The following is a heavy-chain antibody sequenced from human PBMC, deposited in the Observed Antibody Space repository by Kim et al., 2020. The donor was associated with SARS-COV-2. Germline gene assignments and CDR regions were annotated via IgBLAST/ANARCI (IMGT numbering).Heavy chain of an antibody. Sequence: EGRAKYYVDSEKGRVSISRDNAKNSLYLQMNSLGAEDTAVYYCARGGVIAWGQGTLVTVSS. D-gene: IGHD2-21*01. CDR2: EGRAK. J-gene: IGHJ5*02. V-gene: IGHV3-7*04. CDR3: ARGGVIA.